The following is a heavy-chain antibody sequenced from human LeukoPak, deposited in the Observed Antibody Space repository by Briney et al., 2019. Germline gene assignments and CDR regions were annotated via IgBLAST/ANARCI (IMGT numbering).Heavy chain of an antibody. D-gene: IGHD3-16*01. CDR2: ISGSGGST. CDR3: AKDWGGISGAFDI. Sequence: GGSLRLSCAASGFTLSSYAMSWVRQAPGKGLEWVSAISGSGGSTYYADSVKGRFTISRDNSKNTLYLQMNSLRAEDTAVYYCAKDWGGISGAFDIWGQGTMVTVSS. V-gene: IGHV3-23*01. CDR1: GFTLSSYA. J-gene: IGHJ3*02.